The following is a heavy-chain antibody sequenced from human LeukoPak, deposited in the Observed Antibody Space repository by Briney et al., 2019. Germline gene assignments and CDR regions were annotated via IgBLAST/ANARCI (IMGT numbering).Heavy chain of an antibody. V-gene: IGHV5-51*01. J-gene: IGHJ4*02. CDR1: GNTFTTSL. Sequence: GESLRLSCRDSGNTFTTSLLVWVRQIPGKGLEWMGIIYPGDSDTKYSPSFQGQVTISADKSISTAYLHWNSLKASDTATYYCARPKYSSSLAFDFWGQGTPVNVSS. CDR3: ARPKYSSSLAFDF. CDR2: IYPGDSDT. D-gene: IGHD6-6*01.